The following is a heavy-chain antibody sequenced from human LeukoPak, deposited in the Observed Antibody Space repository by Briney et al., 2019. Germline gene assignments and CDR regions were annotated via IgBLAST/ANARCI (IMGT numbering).Heavy chain of an antibody. CDR3: ARQPLTSYNWFDP. J-gene: IGHJ5*02. CDR1: GYSFTSYW. Sequence: GESLKISCKGSGYSFTSYWIAWVRQMPGKGLEWVGIIYPGDSDTRYSPSFQGQVTISADNSISTAYLQWNSLKASDTATYYCARQPLTSYNWFDPWGQGTLVTVSS. V-gene: IGHV5-51*01. CDR2: IYPGDSDT. D-gene: IGHD1-14*01.